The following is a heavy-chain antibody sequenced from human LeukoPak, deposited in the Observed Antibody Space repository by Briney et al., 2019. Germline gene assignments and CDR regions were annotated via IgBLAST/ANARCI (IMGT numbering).Heavy chain of an antibody. Sequence: GASVKVSCKASGYTFSTYYVHWVRQAPGQGLEWMGMIIPSDGFTSYAQKVRGRVTMTTDTSTNTAYMELRSLRSDDTAVYYCARDRRYFDWLLSIRDAFDIWGQGTMVTVSS. CDR2: IIPSDGFT. D-gene: IGHD3-9*01. V-gene: IGHV1-46*01. J-gene: IGHJ3*02. CDR3: ARDRRYFDWLLSIRDAFDI. CDR1: GYTFSTYY.